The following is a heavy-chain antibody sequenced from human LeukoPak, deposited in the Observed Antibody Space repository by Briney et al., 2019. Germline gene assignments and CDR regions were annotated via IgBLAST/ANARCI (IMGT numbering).Heavy chain of an antibody. D-gene: IGHD3-9*01. V-gene: IGHV4-59*08. Sequence: SETLSLTCTVSGGSISSYYWSWIRQPPGKGLEWIGYIYYSGTTNYNPSLKSRVTISVDTSKNQFSLKLSSVTAADTAVYYCARHGYDILTGSIWGQGTMVTVSS. CDR2: IYYSGTT. J-gene: IGHJ3*02. CDR1: GGSISSYY. CDR3: ARHGYDILTGSI.